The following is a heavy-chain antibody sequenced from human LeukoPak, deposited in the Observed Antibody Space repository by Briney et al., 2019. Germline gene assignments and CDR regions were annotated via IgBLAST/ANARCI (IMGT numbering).Heavy chain of an antibody. CDR3: ARAAAGISWDFDL. V-gene: IGHV4-34*01. J-gene: IGHJ2*01. D-gene: IGHD6-13*01. Sequence: SETLSLTCAVYGGSFSGYYWSWIRQPPGKGLEWIGEINHSGSPNYNPSLKSRVTISVDTSKNQFSLKLSSVTAADTAVYYCARAAAGISWDFDLWGRGTLVTVSS. CDR1: GGSFSGYY. CDR2: INHSGSP.